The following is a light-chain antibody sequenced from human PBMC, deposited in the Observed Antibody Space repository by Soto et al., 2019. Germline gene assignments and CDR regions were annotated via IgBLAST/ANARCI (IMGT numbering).Light chain of an antibody. Sequence: EIVLTQSPGTLSLSPGERAALSCRASQSVSSNYLAWYQQKPGQAPRLLIYGASSRATGIPDRFSGSGSGTDFTLTISRLEPEDFAVYYCQQYDSSPQTSGPGTKVDIK. CDR1: QSVSSNY. J-gene: IGKJ3*01. V-gene: IGKV3-20*01. CDR2: GAS. CDR3: QQYDSSPQT.